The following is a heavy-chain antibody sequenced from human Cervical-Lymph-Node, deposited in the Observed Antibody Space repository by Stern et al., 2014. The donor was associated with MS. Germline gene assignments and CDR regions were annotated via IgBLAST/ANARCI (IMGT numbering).Heavy chain of an antibody. Sequence: VHLVQSGGGVVQPGRSLRLSCSASGFTFSYHAMHWVRQAPGKGLEWVAVISYDGSDKNDADSVKGRFTISRDNSRNTLYLQMNSLRVDDTAVYYCARGGAVATSDYYFDYWGQGSLVTVSS. CDR1: GFTFSYHA. CDR3: ARGGAVATSDYYFDY. J-gene: IGHJ4*02. V-gene: IGHV3-30*01. CDR2: ISYDGSDK. D-gene: IGHD5-12*01.